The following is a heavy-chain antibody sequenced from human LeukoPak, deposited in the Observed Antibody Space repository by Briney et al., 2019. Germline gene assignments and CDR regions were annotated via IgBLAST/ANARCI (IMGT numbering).Heavy chain of an antibody. CDR2: INPNSGDT. CDR1: GYTFTGYY. J-gene: IGHJ4*02. Sequence: ASVKVSCKASGYTFTGYYMHWVRQAPGQGLEWMGWINPNSGDTNYAQKFQGRVTMTSDTSITTAYMELNRLRSDDTAVYYCARQSSSWYGAFDYWGQGTLVTVSS. V-gene: IGHV1-2*02. D-gene: IGHD6-13*01. CDR3: ARQSSSWYGAFDY.